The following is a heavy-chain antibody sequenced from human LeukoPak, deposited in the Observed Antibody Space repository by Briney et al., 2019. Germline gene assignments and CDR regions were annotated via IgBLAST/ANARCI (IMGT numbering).Heavy chain of an antibody. CDR2: ISYDGSNK. J-gene: IGHJ5*02. CDR1: GFTFSSYA. D-gene: IGHD3-3*01. CDR3: ARGETRGDWFDP. Sequence: GGSLRLSCAASGFTFSSYAMHWDRQAPGKGLEWVAVISYDGSNKYYADSVKGRFTISRDNSKNTLYLQMNSLRAEDTAVYYCARGETRGDWFDPWGQGTLVTVSS. V-gene: IGHV3-30-3*01.